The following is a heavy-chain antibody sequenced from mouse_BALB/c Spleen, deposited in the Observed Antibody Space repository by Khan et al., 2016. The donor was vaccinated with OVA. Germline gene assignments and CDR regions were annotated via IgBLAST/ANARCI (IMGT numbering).Heavy chain of an antibody. CDR2: ISYSGST. CDR3: ARTARIKY. CDR1: GYSITSGYG. V-gene: IGHV3-1*02. D-gene: IGHD1-2*01. Sequence: EVQLVESGPCLVKPSQSLSLPCPVTGYSITSGYGSNWIRQFPGNKLEWMGYISYSGSTNYNPSLKSPISITRDTSKNQFFLQLNSVTTEDTATYYCARTARIKYWGQGTTLTVSS. J-gene: IGHJ2*01.